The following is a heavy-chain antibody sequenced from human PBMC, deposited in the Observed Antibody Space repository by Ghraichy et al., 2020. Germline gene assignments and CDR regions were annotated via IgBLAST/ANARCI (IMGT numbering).Heavy chain of an antibody. J-gene: IGHJ5*02. CDR1: GFTFSSYA. Sequence: GGSLRLSCAASGFTFSSYAMHWVRQAPGKGLEWVAVISYDGSNKYYADSVKGRFTISRDNSKNTLYLQMNSLRAEDTAVYYCARGSLAHLGVPTFEQWLVGAPWGQGTLVTVSS. D-gene: IGHD6-19*01. V-gene: IGHV3-30*04. CDR3: ARGSLAHLGVPTFEQWLVGAP. CDR2: ISYDGSNK.